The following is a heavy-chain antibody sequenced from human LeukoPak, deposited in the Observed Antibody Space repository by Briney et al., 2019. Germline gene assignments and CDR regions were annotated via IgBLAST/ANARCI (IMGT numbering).Heavy chain of an antibody. D-gene: IGHD2-2*01. CDR1: GFIFSSYG. J-gene: IGHJ5*02. V-gene: IGHV3-33*01. CDR2: IWYDGSNK. Sequence: GRSLRLSCAASGFIFSSYGMHWVRQAPGKGLGWVAVIWYDGSNKYYADSVKGRFTISRDNSKNTLYLQMNSLRAEDTAVYYCARRYCSSTSCYFSNWFNPWGQGTLVTVSS. CDR3: ARRYCSSTSCYFSNWFNP.